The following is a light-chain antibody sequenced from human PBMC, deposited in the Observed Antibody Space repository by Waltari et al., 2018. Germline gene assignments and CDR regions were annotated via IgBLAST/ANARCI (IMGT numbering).Light chain of an antibody. CDR2: EVS. CDR3: CSYAGSVEKKV. V-gene: IGLV2-8*01. J-gene: IGLJ3*02. CDR1: SSDVGGYKY. Sequence: QSALTQPPSASGSPGQSVTISCTGTSSDVGGYKYVSWYQQHPGKAPKLLIYEVSNRFTGVPDRFSGSKSGHAASRSVSGLQTEDEADYYCCSYAGSVEKKVCGGGTKLTVL.